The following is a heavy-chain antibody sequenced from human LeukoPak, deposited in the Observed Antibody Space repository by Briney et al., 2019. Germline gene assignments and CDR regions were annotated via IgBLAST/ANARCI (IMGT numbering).Heavy chain of an antibody. CDR3: ARNDMAAAGTFAF. CDR2: IIPSFDAT. Sequence: GASVKVSCKASGGTFRGNALSWVRQAPGQGLEWLGAIIPSFDATNYAQKFQGRITITLDESANTAYMELTSLRSEDTAVYYCARNDMAAAGTFAFWGQGTLVTVSS. D-gene: IGHD6-13*01. CDR1: GGTFRGNA. J-gene: IGHJ4*02. V-gene: IGHV1-69*13.